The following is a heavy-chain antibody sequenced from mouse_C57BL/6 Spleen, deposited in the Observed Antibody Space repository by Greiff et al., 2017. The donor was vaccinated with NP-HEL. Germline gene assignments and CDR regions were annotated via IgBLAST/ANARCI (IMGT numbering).Heavy chain of an antibody. CDR2: ISYSGST. CDR1: GYSITSGYD. Sequence: EVQLQESGPGMVKPSQSLSLTCTVTGYSITSGYDWHWIRHFPGNKLEWMGYISYSGSTNYNPSLKSRISITHDTSKNHFFLKLNSETTEDTATYYCARGGYDYTWFAYWGQGTLVTVSA. D-gene: IGHD2-4*01. J-gene: IGHJ3*01. CDR3: ARGGYDYTWFAY. V-gene: IGHV3-1*01.